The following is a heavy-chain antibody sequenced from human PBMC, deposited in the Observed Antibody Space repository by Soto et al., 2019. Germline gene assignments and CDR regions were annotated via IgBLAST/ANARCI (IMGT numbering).Heavy chain of an antibody. Sequence: SETLSLTCTVSGGSISSYYWSWIRQPPGKGLEWIGYIYYSGSTYYNPSLKSRVTISVDTSKNQFSLKLSSVTAADTAVYYCARDRGQFGFLEWLLPYYYYYGMDVWGQGTTVTVSS. J-gene: IGHJ6*02. D-gene: IGHD3-3*01. CDR1: GGSISSYY. CDR2: IYYSGST. V-gene: IGHV4-59*06. CDR3: ARDRGQFGFLEWLLPYYYYYGMDV.